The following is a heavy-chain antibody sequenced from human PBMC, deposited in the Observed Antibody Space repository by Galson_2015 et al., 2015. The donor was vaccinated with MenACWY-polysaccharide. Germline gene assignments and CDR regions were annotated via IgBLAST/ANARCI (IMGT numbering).Heavy chain of an antibody. D-gene: IGHD4-23*01. V-gene: IGHV3-30*02. Sequence: SLRLSCAASRFTFSTFGMHWVRQAPGKRLEWVAFIWYDGSNEYYAGSVKGRFTISRDNPKNTLYLQMNSLRAEDTAIYFCAKTFYGGNSNFYAMDVWGQGTTVTVSS. CDR3: AKTFYGGNSNFYAMDV. J-gene: IGHJ6*02. CDR2: IWYDGSNE. CDR1: RFTFSTFG.